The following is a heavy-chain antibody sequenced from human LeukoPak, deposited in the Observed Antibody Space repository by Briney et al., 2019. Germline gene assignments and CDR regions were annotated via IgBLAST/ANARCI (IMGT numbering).Heavy chain of an antibody. V-gene: IGHV4-34*01. J-gene: IGHJ4*02. CDR1: GGSFSGYY. CDR2: INHSGST. CDR3: ARGRYYGSGSYYYQPFDY. D-gene: IGHD3-10*01. Sequence: SETLSLTCAVYGGSFSGYYWSWIRQPPGKGLEWIEEINHSGSTNYNPSLKSRVTISVDTSKKQFSLKLRSVTAADTAVYYCARGRYYGSGSYYYQPFDYWGQGTLVTVSS.